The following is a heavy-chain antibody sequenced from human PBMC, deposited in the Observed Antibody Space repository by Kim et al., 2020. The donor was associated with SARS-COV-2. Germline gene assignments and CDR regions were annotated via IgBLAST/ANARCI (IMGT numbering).Heavy chain of an antibody. CDR2: ISAYNGNT. Sequence: ASVKVSCKASGYTFTSYGISWVRQAPGQGLEWMGWISAYNGNTNYAQKLQGRVTMTTDTSTSTAYMELRSLRSDDTAVYYCASDAPPYSSSWSLSNYYYYGVDLWGQATTVTVSS. CDR1: GYTFTSYG. J-gene: IGHJ6*02. D-gene: IGHD6-13*01. V-gene: IGHV1-18*01. CDR3: ASDAPPYSSSWSLSNYYYYGVDL.